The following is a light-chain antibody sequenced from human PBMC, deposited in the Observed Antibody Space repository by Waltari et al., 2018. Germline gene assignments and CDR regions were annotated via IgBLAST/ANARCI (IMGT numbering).Light chain of an antibody. J-gene: IGKJ1*01. CDR1: QSIINW. Sequence: DIQMTQSPSTLSASVGDRVTITCRASQSIINWLAWYQQKPGKAPKLLNYKASNLHSGVPSRFSGSGSGTEFTLTISSLQPDEFATYYCQQYNSYRTFGQGTNVEI. CDR2: KAS. CDR3: QQYNSYRT. V-gene: IGKV1-5*03.